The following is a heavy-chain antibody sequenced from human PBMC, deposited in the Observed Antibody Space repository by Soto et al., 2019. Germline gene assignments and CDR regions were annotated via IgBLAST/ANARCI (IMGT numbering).Heavy chain of an antibody. CDR1: GFTFSSFV. J-gene: IGHJ3*01. CDR3: VRRTTTATTNSGALDV. D-gene: IGHD1-1*01. V-gene: IGHV3-23*01. Sequence: GGSLRLSYGASGFTFSSFVMNWVRQALGKALEWVSTVSPGGDVSHYTDSVKGQFTISRDKSRRTLHLQMDSLRAEDAAGYFCVRRTTTATTNSGALDVWGQRTVVTVS. CDR2: VSPGGDVS.